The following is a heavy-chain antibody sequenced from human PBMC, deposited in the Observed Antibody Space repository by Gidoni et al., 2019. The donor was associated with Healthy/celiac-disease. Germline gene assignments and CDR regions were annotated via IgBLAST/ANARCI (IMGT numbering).Heavy chain of an antibody. J-gene: IGHJ5*02. V-gene: IGHV4-34*01. CDR2: INHSGST. CDR1: GGSFSGYY. Sequence: GGSFSGYYWSWIRQPPGKGLEWIGEINHSGSTNYNPSLKSRVTISVDTSKNQFSLKLSSVTAADTAVYYCARVMTSSTSSPHSFDPWGQGTLVTVSS. CDR3: ARVMTSSTSSPHSFDP. D-gene: IGHD2-2*01.